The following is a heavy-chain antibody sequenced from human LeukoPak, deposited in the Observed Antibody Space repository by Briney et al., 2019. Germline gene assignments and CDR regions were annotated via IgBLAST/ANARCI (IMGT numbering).Heavy chain of an antibody. CDR1: GGSISSYY. CDR2: IYYSGST. J-gene: IGHJ5*02. Sequence: SETLSLTCTVSGGSISSYYRGWIRQPPGKGLERIGSIYYSGSTYYNPSLKSRVTISVDTSKNQFSLKLSSVTAADTAVYYCARLRGGQGSGYSRGCWFDPWGQGTLVTVSS. CDR3: ARLRGGQGSGYSRGCWFDP. V-gene: IGHV4-39*01. D-gene: IGHD3-22*01.